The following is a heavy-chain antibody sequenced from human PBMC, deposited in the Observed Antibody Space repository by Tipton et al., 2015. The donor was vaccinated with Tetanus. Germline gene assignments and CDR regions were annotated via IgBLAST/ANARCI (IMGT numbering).Heavy chain of an antibody. CDR2: LSSSSSTI. J-gene: IGHJ4*02. D-gene: IGHD3-10*01. CDR1: GGSISGYY. Sequence: LSLTCTVSGGSISGYYWSWIRQPPGKGMAWVTYLSSSSSTIYYADSVKGRFTISRDNAKNSLYLQMNSLRDEDTAVYYCARIYGSGSYYPEYYFDYLGQLTLVTVSS. V-gene: IGHV3-11*04. CDR3: ARIYGSGSYYPEYYFDY.